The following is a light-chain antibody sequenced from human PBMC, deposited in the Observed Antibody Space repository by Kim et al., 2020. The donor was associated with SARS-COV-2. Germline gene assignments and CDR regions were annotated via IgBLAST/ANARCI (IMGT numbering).Light chain of an antibody. V-gene: IGKV3-11*01. Sequence: SLSPGERATLSCRASQSVRSILAWYQQKPGQAPRLLIYDASNRAAGVPARFSGSGSGTDFTLTISSLEPEDFAVYYCQQRSNWLTFGGGTKVDIK. J-gene: IGKJ4*01. CDR3: QQRSNWLT. CDR2: DAS. CDR1: QSVRSI.